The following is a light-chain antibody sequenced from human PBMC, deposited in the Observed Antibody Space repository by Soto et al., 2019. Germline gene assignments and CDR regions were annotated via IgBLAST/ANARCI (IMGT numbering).Light chain of an antibody. CDR3: QQYGNSPNT. CDR2: DAS. V-gene: IGKV3-20*01. J-gene: IGKJ2*01. Sequence: EIVLTXSPGTLSLSXXXXATLSCRASQSVSSSYLAWYQQKPGQAPRLLIYDASSRATGIPDRFSGSGSGTDFTLTISRLEPEDFAVYHCQQYGNSPNTFGQGTKLEIK. CDR1: QSVSSSY.